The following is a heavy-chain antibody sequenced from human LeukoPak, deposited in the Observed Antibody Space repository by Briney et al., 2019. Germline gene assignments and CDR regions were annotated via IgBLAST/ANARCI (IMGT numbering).Heavy chain of an antibody. CDR3: ARLGCSSTSCYGYYFDY. CDR2: TYPGDSDT. Sequence: GESLKISCKGSGYSFTSYWIGWVRQMPGKGLEWMGITYPGDSDTRYSPSFQGQVTISADKSISTAYLQWSSLKASDTAMYYCARLGCSSTSCYGYYFDYWGQGTLVTVSS. D-gene: IGHD2-2*01. CDR1: GYSFTSYW. V-gene: IGHV5-51*01. J-gene: IGHJ4*02.